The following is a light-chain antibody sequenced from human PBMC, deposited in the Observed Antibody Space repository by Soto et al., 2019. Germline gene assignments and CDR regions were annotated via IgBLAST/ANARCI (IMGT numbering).Light chain of an antibody. CDR3: QQYNSYSPIT. V-gene: IGKV1-5*01. J-gene: IGKJ5*01. CDR1: QNIDGW. CDR2: DAS. Sequence: IQLTQSPSSLSASVGDRVTITCRASQNIDGWLAWYQQKPGKAPKFLIFDASNLESGVPSRFSGSGSGTEFTLTISSLQPDDFATYYCQQYNSYSPITFGQGTRLEIK.